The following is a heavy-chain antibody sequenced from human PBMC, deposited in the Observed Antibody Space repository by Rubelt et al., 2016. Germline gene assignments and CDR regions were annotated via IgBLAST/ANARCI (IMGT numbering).Heavy chain of an antibody. D-gene: IGHD5-24*01. V-gene: IGHV2-26*01. Sequence: QVTLKESGPVLVKPTDTLTLTCTVSGFSLNNARMGVSWIRQPPGKALAWLAHIFSTDDNSYSPFLTSRLSISKDTSKSQVVLTMTNMDPVDTATYYCARVESRDDYNRKDFQHWGQGTLVTVSS. J-gene: IGHJ1*01. CDR3: ARVESRDDYNRKDFQH. CDR1: GFSLNNARMG. CDR2: IFSTDDN.